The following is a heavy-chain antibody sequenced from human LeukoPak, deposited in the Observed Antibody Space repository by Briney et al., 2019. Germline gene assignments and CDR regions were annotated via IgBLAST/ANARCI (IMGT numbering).Heavy chain of an antibody. Sequence: GGSLRLSCASSGFTFSDYYMSWIRQAPGKGLEWVSYISSSGSTIYYADSVKGRFTISRDNSKNTLYLQMNSLRAEDTAVYYCAKDLRQLLYYFDYWGQGTLVTVSS. V-gene: IGHV3-11*04. J-gene: IGHJ4*02. CDR2: ISSSGSTI. D-gene: IGHD2-2*01. CDR3: AKDLRQLLYYFDY. CDR1: GFTFSDYY.